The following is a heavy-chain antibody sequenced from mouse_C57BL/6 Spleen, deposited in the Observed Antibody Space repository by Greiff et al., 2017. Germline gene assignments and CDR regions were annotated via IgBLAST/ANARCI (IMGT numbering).Heavy chain of an antibody. D-gene: IGHD2-4*01. J-gene: IGHJ2*01. CDR2: ISYDGSN. V-gene: IGHV3-6*01. CDR1: GYSITSGYY. CDR3: ARGGIYYDYDGDFDY. Sequence: EVQLQESGPGLVKPSQSLSLTCSVTGYSITSGYYWNWIRQFPGNKLEWMGYISYDGSNNYNPSLKNRISITRDTSKNQFFLKLNSVTTEDTATYYCARGGIYYDYDGDFDYWGQGTTLTVSS.